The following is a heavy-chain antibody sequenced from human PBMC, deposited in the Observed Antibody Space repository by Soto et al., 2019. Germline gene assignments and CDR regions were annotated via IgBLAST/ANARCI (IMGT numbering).Heavy chain of an antibody. CDR3: ARGEGVPAAHGYYYYGMDV. V-gene: IGHV1-69*13. J-gene: IGHJ6*02. CDR1: GGTFSSYA. CDR2: IIPIFGTA. Sequence: SVKVSCKASGGTFSSYAISWVPQAPGQGLEWMGGIIPIFGTANYAQKFQGRVTITADESTSTAYMELSSLRSEDTAVYYCARGEGVPAAHGYYYYGMDVWGQGTTVTVSS. D-gene: IGHD2-2*01.